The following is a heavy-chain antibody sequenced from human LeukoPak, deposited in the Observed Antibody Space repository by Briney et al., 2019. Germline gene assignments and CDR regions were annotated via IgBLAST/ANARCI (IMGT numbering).Heavy chain of an antibody. D-gene: IGHD3-9*01. CDR1: GYTFTSYD. J-gene: IGHJ4*02. CDR3: ARDSNYDILTGEFDY. CDR2: MNPNSGNT. V-gene: IGHV1-18*01. Sequence: ASVKVSCKASGYTFTSYDINWVRQATGQGLEWMGWMNPNSGNTNYAQKLQGRVTMTTDTSTSTAYMELRSLRSDDTAVYYCARDSNYDILTGEFDYWGQGTLVTVSS.